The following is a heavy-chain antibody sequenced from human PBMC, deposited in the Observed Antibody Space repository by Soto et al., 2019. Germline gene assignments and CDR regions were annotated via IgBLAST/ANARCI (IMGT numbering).Heavy chain of an antibody. D-gene: IGHD3-22*01. Sequence: QVQLVQAGAEVKKPGSSVKVSCKASVGTFRSYSISWMRQDPGQGLEWMGGIIPIFDITNYAQKFQGRVTITADESTSTAYMELSSIGSDDTAVYYCARPDEGGYSSNHHYYYALDVWGQGTTVTV. CDR2: IIPIFDIT. J-gene: IGHJ6*02. CDR3: ARPDEGGYSSNHHYYYALDV. V-gene: IGHV1-69*01. CDR1: VGTFRSYS.